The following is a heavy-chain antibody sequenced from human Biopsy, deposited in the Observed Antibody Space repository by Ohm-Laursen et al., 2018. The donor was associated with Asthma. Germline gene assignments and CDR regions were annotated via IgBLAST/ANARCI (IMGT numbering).Heavy chain of an antibody. V-gene: IGHV1-69*01. CDR2: INSVFGTT. D-gene: IGHD2-2*01. CDR1: GGTFNTYV. J-gene: IGHJ4*02. CDR3: ARKAGSCISRTCYSLDF. Sequence: SSVKVSCKSPGGTFNTYVIGWVRQAPGQGLEWMGGINSVFGTTTYPQKFRDRVTITADDSTSTVYMELSSLRSEDTAVYYCARKAGSCISRTCYSLDFWGQGTLVTVSS.